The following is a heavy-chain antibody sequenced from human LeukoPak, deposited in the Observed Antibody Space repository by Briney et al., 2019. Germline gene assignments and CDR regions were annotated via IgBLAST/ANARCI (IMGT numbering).Heavy chain of an antibody. CDR3: ARGHCSSTSCYIYNWFDS. CDR1: GYTFTAYY. Sequence: ASMKVSCKASGYTFTAYYMHWVRQAPGQGLEWMGWINPNSGGTNYAQKFQGRVTMTRDTSITTAYMELSRLRSDDTAVFYCARGHCSSTSCYIYNWFDSWGQGTLVTVSS. V-gene: IGHV1-2*02. J-gene: IGHJ5*01. CDR2: INPNSGGT. D-gene: IGHD2-2*02.